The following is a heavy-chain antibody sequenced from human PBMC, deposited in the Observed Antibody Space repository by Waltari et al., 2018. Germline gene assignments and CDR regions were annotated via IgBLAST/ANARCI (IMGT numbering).Heavy chain of an antibody. D-gene: IGHD3-22*01. J-gene: IGHJ4*02. Sequence: VQLVESGGGLVQPGRSLRLSCPASGFTFSSYWMSWLSQAPGKGLEWVANIKQNGSEKYYVDSVKGRFTISRDNAKNSLYLQMNSLRAEDTAVYYCARGSSGYYDSSGWMDYWGQG. V-gene: IGHV3-7*04. CDR2: IKQNGSEK. CDR3: ARGSSGYYDSSGWMDY. CDR1: GFTFSSYW.